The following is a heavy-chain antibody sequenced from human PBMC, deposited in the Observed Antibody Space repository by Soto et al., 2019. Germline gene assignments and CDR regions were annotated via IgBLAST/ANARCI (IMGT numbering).Heavy chain of an antibody. D-gene: IGHD1-26*01. CDR1: GYSISSGYY. CDR2: IYHSGST. J-gene: IGHJ6*02. Sequence: SETLSLTCTVSGYSISSGYYWGWIRQPPGKGLEWIGSIYHSGSTYYNPSLKSRVTISVDTSKNQFSLKLSSVTAADTAVYYCARDKVGGATGYYYYYGMDVWGQGTTVTVSS. V-gene: IGHV4-38-2*02. CDR3: ARDKVGGATGYYYYYGMDV.